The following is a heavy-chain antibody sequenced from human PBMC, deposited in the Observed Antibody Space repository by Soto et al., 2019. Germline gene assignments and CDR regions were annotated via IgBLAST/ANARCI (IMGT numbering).Heavy chain of an antibody. CDR2: ISAYNGNT. D-gene: IGHD3-9*01. CDR1: GYTFTSYG. J-gene: IGHJ6*02. V-gene: IGHV1-18*01. Sequence: ASVKVSCKASGYTFTSYGISWVRQAPGQGLEWMGWISAYNGNTNYAQKLQGRVTMTTDTSTSTAYMELRSLRSDDTAVYYCARDFNDILTGSRGPYYYGMGVWGQGTTVTVSS. CDR3: ARDFNDILTGSRGPYYYGMGV.